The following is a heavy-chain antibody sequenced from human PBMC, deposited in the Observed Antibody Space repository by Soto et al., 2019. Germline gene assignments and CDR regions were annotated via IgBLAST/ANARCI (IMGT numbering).Heavy chain of an antibody. CDR2: INAGNGNT. Sequence: RASVKVSCKASGYTFTSYAMHWVRQAPGQRLEWMGWINAGNGNTKYSQKFQGRVTITRDTSASTAYMELSSLRSEDTAVYYCARLGIAAAGNPTDPDYYYYGMDVWGQGTTVTVSS. J-gene: IGHJ6*02. D-gene: IGHD6-13*01. CDR3: ARLGIAAAGNPTDPDYYYYGMDV. CDR1: GYTFTSYA. V-gene: IGHV1-3*01.